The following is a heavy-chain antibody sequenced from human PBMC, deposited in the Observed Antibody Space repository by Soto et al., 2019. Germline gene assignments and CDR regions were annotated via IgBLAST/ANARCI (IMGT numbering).Heavy chain of an antibody. CDR2: IYYSGST. J-gene: IGHJ5*02. CDR1: GGSISSSSYY. CDR3: ARSYSITIFGVVIIRNGNWFDP. D-gene: IGHD3-3*01. V-gene: IGHV4-39*01. Sequence: SETLSLTCTVSGGSISSSSYYWGWIRQPPGKGLEWIGSIYYSGSTYYNPSLKSRVTISVDTSKDQFSLKLSSVTAADTAVYYCARSYSITIFGVVIIRNGNWFDPWGQGTLVTVSS.